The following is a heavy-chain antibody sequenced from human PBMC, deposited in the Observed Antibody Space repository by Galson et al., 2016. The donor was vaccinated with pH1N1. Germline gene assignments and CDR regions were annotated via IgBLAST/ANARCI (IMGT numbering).Heavy chain of an antibody. CDR1: GFIFSTYA. CDR3: VKDGIVGTTRVGPFDC. V-gene: IGHV3-23*01. CDR2: FSPSGGTK. J-gene: IGHJ4*02. Sequence: SLRLSCAASGFIFSTYAMSWVRQAPGKGLEWVSAFSPSGGTKFYKDSVKGRFTISRDNSKNTLYLQLNSARGEDTAVYYCVKDGIVGTTRVGPFDCWGQGTLVTVSS. D-gene: IGHD1-26*01.